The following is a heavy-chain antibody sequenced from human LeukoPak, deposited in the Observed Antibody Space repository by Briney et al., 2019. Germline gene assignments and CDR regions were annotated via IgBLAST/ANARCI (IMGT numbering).Heavy chain of an antibody. D-gene: IGHD7-27*01. CDR3: ARQSEKTGDLKW. CDR2: IYHSGST. CDR1: GGSISSGYY. Sequence: KPSETLSLTCTVSGGSISSGYYWGWIRQPPGKGLEWIGSIYHSGSTYYNPSLKSRVTISVDTSKNQFSLKLSPVTAADTAVYYCARQSEKTGDLKWGGQGTLVTVSS. V-gene: IGHV4-38-2*02. J-gene: IGHJ4*02.